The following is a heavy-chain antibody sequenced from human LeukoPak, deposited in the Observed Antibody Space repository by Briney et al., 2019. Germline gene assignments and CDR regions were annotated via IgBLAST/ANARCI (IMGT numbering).Heavy chain of an antibody. J-gene: IGHJ4*02. D-gene: IGHD2-2*01. Sequence: PGGSLRLSCAASGFTFSSYAMSWVRQAPGKGLEWVSAISGSGGSTYYADSVKGRFTISRDNSKNTLYLQMNSLRAEDTAVYYCANRYCSSTRCLDYWGQGTLVTVSS. V-gene: IGHV3-23*01. CDR2: ISGSGGST. CDR3: ANRYCSSTRCLDY. CDR1: GFTFSSYA.